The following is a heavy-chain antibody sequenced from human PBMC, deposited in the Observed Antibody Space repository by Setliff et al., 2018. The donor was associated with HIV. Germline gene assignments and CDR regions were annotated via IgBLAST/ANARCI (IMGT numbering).Heavy chain of an antibody. CDR1: GGTFSSYT. CDR3: ARPGTRWSFDY. V-gene: IGHV1-69*02. D-gene: IGHD3-3*01. J-gene: IGHJ4*02. CDR2: IIPILGIA. Sequence: SVKVSCKASGGTFSSYTISWVRQAPGQGLEWMGRIIPILGIANYAQKIQGRVTITADKSTSTAYMELSSLRSEDTAVYYCARPGTRWSFDYWGQGILVTVSS.